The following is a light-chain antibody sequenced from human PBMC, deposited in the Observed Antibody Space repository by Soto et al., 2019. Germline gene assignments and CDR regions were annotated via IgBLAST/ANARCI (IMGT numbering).Light chain of an antibody. CDR2: EGT. J-gene: IGLJ1*01. CDR3: YSYAGENLYV. CDR1: SSDVGSYNL. V-gene: IGLV2-23*01. Sequence: QSALTQPASVSASPGQSITIPCTGTSSDVGSYNLVSWFQQHPGKVPKLLIYEGTERPSGLSDRFSGSKSGTTASLTISGLQAEDEAHYYCYSYAGENLYVFGTGTKVTVL.